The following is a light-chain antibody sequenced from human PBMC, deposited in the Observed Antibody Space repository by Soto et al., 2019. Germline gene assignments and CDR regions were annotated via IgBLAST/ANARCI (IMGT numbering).Light chain of an antibody. CDR1: QSVSSSY. Sequence: IVMTQSPATLSVSPGEGATLSCRASQSVSSSYLAWYQQKPGQAPRLLIYGASSRATGIPDRFSGSGSGTDSTLTISRLEPENFAVYYCQQYGTSPPGTFGQGTKVDIK. V-gene: IGKV3-20*01. J-gene: IGKJ1*01. CDR2: GAS. CDR3: QQYGTSPPGT.